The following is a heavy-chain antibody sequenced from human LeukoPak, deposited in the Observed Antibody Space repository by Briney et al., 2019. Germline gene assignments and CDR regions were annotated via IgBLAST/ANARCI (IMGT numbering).Heavy chain of an antibody. CDR3: ARESVN. CDR2: ISYDGSNK. J-gene: IGHJ3*01. V-gene: IGHV3-30-3*01. Sequence: GGALRLSCAASGFTFSSYAMHWLGQAPGKGLEGVAVISYDGSNKYYADPVKGRFTISRDNSKNTLYLQMNSLRAEDTAVYYCARESVNWGQGTMVTVSS. CDR1: GFTFSSYA. D-gene: IGHD3-10*01.